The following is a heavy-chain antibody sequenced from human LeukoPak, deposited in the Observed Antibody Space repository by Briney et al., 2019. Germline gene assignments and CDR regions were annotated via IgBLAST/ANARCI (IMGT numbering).Heavy chain of an antibody. CDR1: GFTFSNYA. CDR3: ARPLGTAMFYGMDV. D-gene: IGHD1-1*01. V-gene: IGHV3-48*02. CDR2: ISSSSSTI. J-gene: IGHJ6*02. Sequence: GGSLRLSCAASGFTFSNYAMSWVRQAPGKGLEWVSYISSSSSTIYYADSVKGRFTISRDNAKNSLYLQMNSLRDEDTAVYYCARPLGTAMFYGMDVWGQGTTVTVSS.